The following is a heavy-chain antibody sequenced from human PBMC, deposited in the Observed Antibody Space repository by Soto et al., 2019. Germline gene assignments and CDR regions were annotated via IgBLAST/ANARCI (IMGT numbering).Heavy chain of an antibody. Sequence: NPSETLSLTCTVSGSDITTYYWSWLRQSPGKGLEWIGHIYDTGSTTYHPSLKSRVTISVDTSNKQFSLRLTSVTAADTAVYYCARCPIDHNWFDPWGQGTLVTVSS. CDR2: IYDTGST. J-gene: IGHJ5*02. D-gene: IGHD3-9*01. V-gene: IGHV4-59*01. CDR1: GSDITTYY. CDR3: ARCPIDHNWFDP.